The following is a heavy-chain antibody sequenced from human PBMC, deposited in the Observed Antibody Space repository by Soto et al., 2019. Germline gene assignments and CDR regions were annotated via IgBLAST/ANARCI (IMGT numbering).Heavy chain of an antibody. J-gene: IGHJ5*02. CDR2: IYYSGST. D-gene: IGHD3-22*01. V-gene: IGHV4-39*01. CDR1: GGSISSSSYY. CDR3: ARLGYYYDSSGYSGWFDP. Sequence: QLQLQESGPGLVKPSETLSLTCTVSGGSISSSSYYWGWIRQPPGKGLEWIGSIYYSGSTYYNPSLKRRVTISVDTSKIQFSLKLSSVTAAYTAVYYCARLGYYYDSSGYSGWFDPWGQGTLVTVSS.